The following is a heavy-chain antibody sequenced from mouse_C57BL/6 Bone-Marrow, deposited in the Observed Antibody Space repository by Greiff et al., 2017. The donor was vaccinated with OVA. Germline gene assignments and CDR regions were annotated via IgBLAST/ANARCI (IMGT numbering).Heavy chain of an antibody. Sequence: QVQLQQSDAELVKPGASVKISCKVSGYTFTDHTIHWMKQRPEQGLEWIGYIYPRDGSTKYNEKFKGKATLTADKSSSTADMLLHILTSEDSAVYFCARRCYYGYDSFAYWGQGTLVTVSA. CDR2: IYPRDGST. CDR3: ARRCYYGYDSFAY. V-gene: IGHV1-78*01. CDR1: GYTFTDHT. J-gene: IGHJ3*01. D-gene: IGHD2-2*01.